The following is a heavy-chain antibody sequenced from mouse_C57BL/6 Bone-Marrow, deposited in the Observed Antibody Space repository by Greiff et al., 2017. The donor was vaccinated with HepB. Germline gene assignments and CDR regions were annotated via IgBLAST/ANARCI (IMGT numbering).Heavy chain of an antibody. V-gene: IGHV1-15*01. D-gene: IGHD1-1*01. Sequence: QVHVKQSGAELVRPGASVTLSCKASGYTFTDYEMHWVKQTPVHGLEWIGAIDPETGGTAYNQKFKGKAILTADKSSSTAYMELRSLTSEDSAVYYCTRRDVSSPYYFDYWGQGTTLTVSS. CDR2: IDPETGGT. CDR3: TRRDVSSPYYFDY. J-gene: IGHJ2*01. CDR1: GYTFTDYE.